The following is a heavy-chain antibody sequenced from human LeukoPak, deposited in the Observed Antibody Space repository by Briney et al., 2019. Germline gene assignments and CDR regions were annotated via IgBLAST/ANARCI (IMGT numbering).Heavy chain of an antibody. V-gene: IGHV3-30*02. CDR1: GFTFSSYG. CDR2: IRYDGSNK. CDR3: AKDAADAHSYNSRGPP. D-gene: IGHD3-22*01. Sequence: GGSLRLSCAASGFTFSSYGMHWVRQAPGKGLEWVAFIRYDGSNKYYADSVKGRFTISRDNSKNTLYLQMNSLRAEDTAVYYCAKDAADAHSYNSRGPPGGQGPLVTVPS. J-gene: IGHJ5*02.